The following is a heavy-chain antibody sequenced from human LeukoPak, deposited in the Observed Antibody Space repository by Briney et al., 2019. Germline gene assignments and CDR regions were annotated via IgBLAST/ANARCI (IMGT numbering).Heavy chain of an antibody. V-gene: IGHV3-23*01. CDR3: AKDAFCTSTNCYASYFDY. D-gene: IGHD2-2*01. J-gene: IGHJ4*02. CDR1: GLTFSSYA. Sequence: GGSLRLSCAVSGLTFSSYAMSWVRQAPGKGLEWVSAISGSGGTTHYADSVKGRFTISRDRSKNTLYLQMHSLRAEDTAVYYCAKDAFCTSTNCYASYFDYWGQGTLVTVSS. CDR2: ISGSGGTT.